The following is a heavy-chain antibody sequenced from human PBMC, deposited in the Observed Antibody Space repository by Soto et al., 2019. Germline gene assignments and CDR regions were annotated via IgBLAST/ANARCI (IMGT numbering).Heavy chain of an antibody. CDR2: ISYDGSNK. CDR1: GFTFSSYA. V-gene: IGHV3-30-3*01. CDR3: ARDSRRWLQSRNSTFDY. J-gene: IGHJ4*02. D-gene: IGHD5-12*01. Sequence: GGSLRLSCAASGFTFSSYAMHWVRQAPGKGLEWVAVISYDGSNKYYADSVKGRFTISRDNSKNTLYLQMNSLRAEDTAVYYCARDSRRWLQSRNSTFDYWGQGTLVTVSS.